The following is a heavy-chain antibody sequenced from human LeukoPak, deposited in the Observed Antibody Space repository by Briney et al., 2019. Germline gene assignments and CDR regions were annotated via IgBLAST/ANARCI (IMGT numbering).Heavy chain of an antibody. CDR2: TSSSSDPI. V-gene: IGHV3-48*01. Sequence: PGGSLRLSCAASGFTFSSYSMNWVRQAPGKGLEWVSYTSSSSDPIYYADSVKGRFTISRDSAKNSLYLKMNSLRAEDTAVYYCARAYGGNPFDYWGQGTLVTVS. D-gene: IGHD4-23*01. CDR1: GFTFSSYS. J-gene: IGHJ4*02. CDR3: ARAYGGNPFDY.